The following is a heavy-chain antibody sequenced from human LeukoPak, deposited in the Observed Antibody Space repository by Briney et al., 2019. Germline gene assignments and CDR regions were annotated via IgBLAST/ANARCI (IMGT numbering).Heavy chain of an antibody. J-gene: IGHJ5*02. CDR2: FDPEDGEA. CDR1: GYTLTELS. CDR3: ATDSTSSYFWFDT. D-gene: IGHD6-6*01. V-gene: IGHV1-24*01. Sequence: GASVKVSCKVSGYTLTELSMHWVRQAPGKGLEWMGGFDPEDGEAIYAEKFQGRVTMTEDTSADTAYMELSSLRSADTAVYYCATDSTSSYFWFDTWGQGTLVTVSS.